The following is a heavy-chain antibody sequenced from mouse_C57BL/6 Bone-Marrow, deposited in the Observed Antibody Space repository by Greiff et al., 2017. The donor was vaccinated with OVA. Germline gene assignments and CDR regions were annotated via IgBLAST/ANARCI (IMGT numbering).Heavy chain of an antibody. CDR1: GFTFNTYA. CDR3: ERDDYSSSCYAMDD. Sequence: DVKLVESGGGLVQPKGSLKLSCAASGFTFNTYAMHWVRQAPGKGLEWVARIRSKSSNYATYYADSVKGRFTISRDDSQSMLYLQMNKLKTEDTAMYYCERDDYSSSCYAMDDWGKGTTVTVSS. D-gene: IGHD1-1*01. CDR2: IRSKSSNYAT. J-gene: IGHJ4*01. V-gene: IGHV10-3*01.